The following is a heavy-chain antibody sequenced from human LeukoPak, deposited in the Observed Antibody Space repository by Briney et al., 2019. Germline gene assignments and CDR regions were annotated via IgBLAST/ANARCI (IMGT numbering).Heavy chain of an antibody. J-gene: IGHJ4*02. Sequence: GASVKVSCKASGYTFTGYYMHWVRQAPGQGLEWMGWINPNSGGTNYAQKFQGRVTMTRDTSISTAYMELSRLRSEDTAVYYCARGRSQYYDSSGQGFDYWGQGTLVTVSS. D-gene: IGHD3-22*01. CDR3: ARGRSQYYDSSGQGFDY. V-gene: IGHV1-2*02. CDR2: INPNSGGT. CDR1: GYTFTGYY.